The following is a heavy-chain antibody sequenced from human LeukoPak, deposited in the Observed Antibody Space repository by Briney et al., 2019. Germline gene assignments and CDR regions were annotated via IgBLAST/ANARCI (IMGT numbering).Heavy chain of an antibody. CDR1: GYTFTGYY. J-gene: IGHJ6*02. CDR3: ARGRIVATYYYYGMDV. Sequence: ASVKVSCKASGYTFTGYYMHWVRQAPGQGFEWMGWINPNSGGTNYAQKFQGWFTMTRDTSISTAYMELSRLRSDDTAVYYCARGRIVATYYYYGMDVWGQGTTVTVSS. D-gene: IGHD5-12*01. V-gene: IGHV1-2*04. CDR2: INPNSGGT.